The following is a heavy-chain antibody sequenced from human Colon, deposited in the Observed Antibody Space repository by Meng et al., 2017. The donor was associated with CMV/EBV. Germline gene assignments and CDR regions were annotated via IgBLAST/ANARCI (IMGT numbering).Heavy chain of an antibody. CDR2: ISSSGSTI. Sequence: GESLKISCAASGFTFSSYEMNWVRQAPGKGLEWVSYISSSGSTIYYADSVKGRFTISRDNAKNSLYLQMNSLRAEDTAVYYCAKGSSNFPYYSMDVWGQGTPVTVSS. CDR1: GFTFSSYE. V-gene: IGHV3-48*03. J-gene: IGHJ6*02. D-gene: IGHD3-10*01. CDR3: AKGSSNFPYYSMDV.